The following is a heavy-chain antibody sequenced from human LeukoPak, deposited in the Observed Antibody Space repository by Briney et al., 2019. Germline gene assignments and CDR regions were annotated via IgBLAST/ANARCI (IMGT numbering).Heavy chain of an antibody. V-gene: IGHV4-59*01. Sequence: GSLRLSCAASGFTFSSYGMSWVRQAPGKGLESIGFIYSTGSTSYNPSLRSRVTISIDTSQNQFYLRLTSVTAADTAVYYCARYGSGSVFSYYYYYMDVWGKGTTVTVSS. CDR1: GFTFSSYG. J-gene: IGHJ6*03. CDR3: ARYGSGSVFSYYYYYMDV. D-gene: IGHD3-10*01. CDR2: IYSTGST.